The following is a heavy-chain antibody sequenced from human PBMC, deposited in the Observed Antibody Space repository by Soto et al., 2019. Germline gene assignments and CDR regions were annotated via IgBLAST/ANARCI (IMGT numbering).Heavy chain of an antibody. CDR2: ISYDGSNK. CDR3: ARGGGYCSGGSCYDFDY. D-gene: IGHD2-15*01. J-gene: IGHJ4*02. V-gene: IGHV3-30-3*01. CDR1: GFTFSSYA. Sequence: QVQLVESGGGVVQPGRSLRLSCAASGFTFSSYAMHWVRQAPGKGLEWVAVISYDGSNKYYADSVKGRFTISRDNSKNTLYLQMNSLRAEDTAVYYCARGGGYCSGGSCYDFDYWGQGTLVTVSS.